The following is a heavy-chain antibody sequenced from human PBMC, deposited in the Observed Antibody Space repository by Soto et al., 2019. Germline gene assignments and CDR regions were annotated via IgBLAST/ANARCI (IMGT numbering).Heavy chain of an antibody. Sequence: SETLSLTCTVSGGSISSSSYYWGWIRQPPGKGLEWIGSIYYSGSTYYNPSLKSRVTISVDTSKNQFSLKLSSVTAADTAVYYCASLVGDYGSGSYYKDGLNYWGQGTLVTVSS. J-gene: IGHJ4*02. CDR1: GGSISSSSYY. CDR3: ASLVGDYGSGSYYKDGLNY. CDR2: IYYSGST. V-gene: IGHV4-39*01. D-gene: IGHD3-10*01.